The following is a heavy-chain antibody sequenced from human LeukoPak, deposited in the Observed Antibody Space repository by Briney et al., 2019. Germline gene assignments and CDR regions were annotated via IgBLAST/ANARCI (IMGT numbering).Heavy chain of an antibody. CDR3: ARDQPGYSSSWYACDY. V-gene: IGHV3-48*02. Sequence: PGGSLRLSCAASGFMFSSSWMNWVRQAPGKGLEWVSYISSSSSTIYYADSVKGRFTISRDNAKNSLYLQMNSLRDEDTAVYYCARDQPGYSSSWYACDYWGQGTLVTVSS. CDR2: ISSSSSTI. D-gene: IGHD6-13*01. J-gene: IGHJ4*02. CDR1: GFMFSSSW.